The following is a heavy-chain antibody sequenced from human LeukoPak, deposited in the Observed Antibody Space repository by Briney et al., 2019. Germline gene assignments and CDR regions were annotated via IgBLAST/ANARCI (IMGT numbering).Heavy chain of an antibody. Sequence: SQTLSLTCTVSGGSISSYYWSWIRQPPGKGLEYIGYIYYSGSTNYNPSLKSRLTISVDTSKNQFSLKLSSVTAADTAVYYCARETSQKGAHYMDVWGKGTTVTISS. D-gene: IGHD3-16*01. CDR1: GGSISSYY. CDR3: ARETSQKGAHYMDV. CDR2: IYYSGST. J-gene: IGHJ6*03. V-gene: IGHV4-59*01.